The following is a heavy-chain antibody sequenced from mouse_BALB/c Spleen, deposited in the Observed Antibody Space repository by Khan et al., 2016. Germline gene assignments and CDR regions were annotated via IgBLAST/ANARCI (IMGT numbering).Heavy chain of an antibody. J-gene: IGHJ4*01. V-gene: IGHV3-8*02. CDR1: DDSITSGY. Sequence: EVQLQESGPSLVKPSQTLSLTCSVTDDSITSGYWNWIRKFPGNKLEYMGYISDSGSNYYNPSLKSRISITRDTSKNQYYLQLNSVTTKDQATYYCARSVRATMDYWGQGTSVPVSS. D-gene: IGHD3-1*01. CDR3: ARSVRATMDY. CDR2: ISDSGSN.